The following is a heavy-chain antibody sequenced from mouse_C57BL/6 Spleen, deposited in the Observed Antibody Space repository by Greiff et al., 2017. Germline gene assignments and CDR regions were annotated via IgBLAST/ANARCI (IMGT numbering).Heavy chain of an antibody. V-gene: IGHV1-55*01. CDR3: ARFTTVAMDY. D-gene: IGHD1-1*01. CDR1: GYTFTSYW. Sequence: QVHVKQSGAELVKPGASVKMSCKASGYTFTSYWITWVKQRPGQGLEWIGDIYPGSGSTNYNEKFKSKATLTVDTSSSTAYMQLSSLTSEDSAVYYCARFTTVAMDYWGQGTSVTVSS. CDR2: IYPGSGST. J-gene: IGHJ4*01.